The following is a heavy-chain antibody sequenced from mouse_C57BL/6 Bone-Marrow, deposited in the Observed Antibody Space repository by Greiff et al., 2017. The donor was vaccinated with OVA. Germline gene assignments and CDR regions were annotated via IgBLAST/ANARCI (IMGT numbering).Heavy chain of an antibody. CDR2: IDPENGDT. V-gene: IGHV14-4*01. J-gene: IGHJ2*01. D-gene: IGHD2-1*01. Sequence: EVQLQQSGAELVRPGASVKLSCTASGFNIKDDYMHWVKQRPEQGLEWIGWIDPENGDTEYASKFQGKATIPADTSSTTAYLQVSSQTSEDTAVYYCTYYGNFDDWGQGTTLTVSS. CDR3: TYYGNFDD. CDR1: GFNIKDDY.